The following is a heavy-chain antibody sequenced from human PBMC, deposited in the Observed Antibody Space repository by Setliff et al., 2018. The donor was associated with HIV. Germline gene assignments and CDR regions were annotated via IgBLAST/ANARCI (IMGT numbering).Heavy chain of an antibody. V-gene: IGHV4-39*07. CDR2: IYYSGST. Sequence: PSETLSLTCTVSGGSISSSSYYWGWIRQPPGKGLEWIGSIYYSGSTHYTPSLKSRVTISVDTSKNQFSLKLSSVTAADTAVYYCANYPYYYDSSGYSYFDYWGQGTLVTVSS. CDR3: ANYPYYYDSSGYSYFDY. J-gene: IGHJ4*02. CDR1: GGSISSSSYY. D-gene: IGHD3-22*01.